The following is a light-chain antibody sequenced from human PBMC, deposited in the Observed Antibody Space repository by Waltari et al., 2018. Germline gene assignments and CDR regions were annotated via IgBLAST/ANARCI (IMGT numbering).Light chain of an antibody. J-gene: IGLJ2*01. CDR1: SSDVGGYNY. CDR3: CSFAGTYTVI. V-gene: IGLV2-11*01. CDR2: DVS. Sequence: QSALTQPRSVSGSPGQSVTISCTGTSSDVGGYNYVSWYQQHPGKVPKLMIYDVSKRPSGVPDRFSGSKSDNTASLTISGLQAEDEADYSCCSFAGTYTVIFGGGTKLTVL.